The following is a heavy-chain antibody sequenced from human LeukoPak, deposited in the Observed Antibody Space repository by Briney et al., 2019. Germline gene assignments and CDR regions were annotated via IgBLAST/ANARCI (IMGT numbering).Heavy chain of an antibody. D-gene: IGHD1-26*01. J-gene: IGHJ3*02. CDR3: ASWGGGSYSEDDAFDI. CDR1: GGSISSSSYY. Sequence: SETLSLTCTASGGSISSSSYYWGWIRQPPGKGLEWIGEIYHSGSTNYNPSLKSRVTISVDKSKNQFSLKLSSVTAADTAVYYCASWGGGSYSEDDAFDIWGQGTMVTVSS. CDR2: IYHSGST. V-gene: IGHV4-39*07.